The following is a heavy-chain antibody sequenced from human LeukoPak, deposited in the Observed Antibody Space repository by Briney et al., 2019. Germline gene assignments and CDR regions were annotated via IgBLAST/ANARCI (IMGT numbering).Heavy chain of an antibody. CDR1: GYTFTSCE. V-gene: IGHV1-8*01. CDR2: MNPNSGNT. D-gene: IGHD6-19*01. J-gene: IGHJ4*02. Sequence: ASVNVSCQSSGYTFTSCEINWMRQATGHVLEGMGWMNPNSGNTGYGQSFQGRITMTRDISLGTAYMELSNLTSEDTAIYYCTRGSSGRRDNWGQGTLATVSA. CDR3: TRGSSGRRDN.